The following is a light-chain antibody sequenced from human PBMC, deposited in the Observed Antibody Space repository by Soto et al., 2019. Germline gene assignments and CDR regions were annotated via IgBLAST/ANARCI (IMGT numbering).Light chain of an antibody. J-gene: IGLJ1*01. V-gene: IGLV2-8*01. CDR3: SSYAGSRYV. CDR2: EVS. CDR1: SSDVGGYNY. Sequence: QSVLTQPPSASGSPGQSVTISCTGTSSDVGGYNYVSWYQQHPGKAPKLMIYEVSKRPSGVPDRFSGSKSGNTASLTVSGLQPEDEDDYYCSSYAGSRYVSGTGTKVTVL.